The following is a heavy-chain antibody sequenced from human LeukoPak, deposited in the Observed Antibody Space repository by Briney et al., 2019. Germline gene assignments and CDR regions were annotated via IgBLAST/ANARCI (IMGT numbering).Heavy chain of an antibody. V-gene: IGHV3-53*01. Sequence: PSETLSLTCAVYGGSFSGNYMSWVRQAPGKGLEWVSLIYSGGTTYYADSVKGRFTISRDNSKNTLYLQMNSLRAEDTAVYYCARSSERKYYFDYWGQGTLVTVSS. J-gene: IGHJ4*02. D-gene: IGHD3-22*01. CDR1: GGSFSGNY. CDR3: ARSSERKYYFDY. CDR2: IYSGGTT.